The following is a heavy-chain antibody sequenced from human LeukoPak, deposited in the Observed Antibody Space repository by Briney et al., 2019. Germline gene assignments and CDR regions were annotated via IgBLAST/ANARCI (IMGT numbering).Heavy chain of an antibody. D-gene: IGHD6-19*01. Sequence: SETLSLTCTVSGASISSGDYHWNWIRQPPGKGLEWIGFIHDSGSTYYNPSLKSRVSISRDMSKNQLSLMLSSVTAADTAVYYCAGERGEEYSSGWYKTNYFYNWGQGIRVTVSS. V-gene: IGHV4-30-4*01. CDR1: GASISSGDYH. CDR2: IHDSGST. CDR3: AGERGEEYSSGWYKTNYFYN. J-gene: IGHJ4*02.